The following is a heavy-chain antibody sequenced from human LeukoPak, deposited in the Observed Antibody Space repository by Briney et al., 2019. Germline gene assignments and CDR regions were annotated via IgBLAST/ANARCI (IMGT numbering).Heavy chain of an antibody. CDR1: GFTFDDYA. CDR3: ARDLHSDY. CDR2: ISWNSGSI. J-gene: IGHJ4*02. Sequence: GRSLRLSCAASGFTFDDYAMHWVRQVPGKGLEWVSGISWNSGSIGYADSVKGRFTISRVNAKNSLYLQMNSLRAEDTAVYYCARDLHSDYWGQGTLVTVSS. V-gene: IGHV3-9*01.